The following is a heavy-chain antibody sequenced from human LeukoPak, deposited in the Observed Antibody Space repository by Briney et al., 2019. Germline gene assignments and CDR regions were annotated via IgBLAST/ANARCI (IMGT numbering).Heavy chain of an antibody. J-gene: IGHJ3*02. V-gene: IGHV6-1*01. CDR2: IYYRSKWYN. CDR3: VREGYSYGFARDAFDI. Sequence: SQTLSLTCAISGDSVSSSSAAWNWIRQSPSRGLEWLGRIYYRSKWYNDYAVSVKSRITINPDTSKNQFSLQLNSVTPEDTAVYYCVREGYSYGFARDAFDIWGQGTMVTVSS. CDR1: GDSVSSSSAA. D-gene: IGHD5-18*01.